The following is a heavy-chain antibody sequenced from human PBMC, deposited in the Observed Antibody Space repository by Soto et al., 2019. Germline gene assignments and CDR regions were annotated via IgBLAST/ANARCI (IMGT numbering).Heavy chain of an antibody. D-gene: IGHD1-26*01. J-gene: IGHJ6*02. V-gene: IGHV4-59*01. Sequence: PSETLSLTCTVSGGSISSYYWSWIRQPPGKGLEWIGYIYYSGSTNYNPSLKSRVTISVDTSKNQFSLKLSSVTAADTAVYYCARGWQWELPYYYSGMDVWGQGTTVTVSS. CDR3: ARGWQWELPYYYSGMDV. CDR1: GGSISSYY. CDR2: IYYSGST.